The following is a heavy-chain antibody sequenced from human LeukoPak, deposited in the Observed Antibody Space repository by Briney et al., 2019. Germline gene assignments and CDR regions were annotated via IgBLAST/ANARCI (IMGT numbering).Heavy chain of an antibody. J-gene: IGHJ4*02. Sequence: SETLSLTCTVSGRSLSSHYWSWIRQPPGKGLEWIGYIYYSGSTNYNPSLKSRVTISVDTSKNQFSLKLSSVTSADTAVYYCAREFVGALDYWGQGTLVTVSS. CDR1: GRSLSSHY. CDR3: AREFVGALDY. CDR2: IYYSGST. D-gene: IGHD3-16*01. V-gene: IGHV4-59*11.